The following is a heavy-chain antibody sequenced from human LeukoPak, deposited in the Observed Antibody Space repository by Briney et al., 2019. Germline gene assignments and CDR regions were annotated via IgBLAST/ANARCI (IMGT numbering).Heavy chain of an antibody. Sequence: GASVKVSYKASGGTFSSYAISWVRQAPGQGLEWMAGIIPIFGTANYAQKFQGRVTITADESTSTAYMELSSLRSEDTAVYYCARDHYDSSGCANWGQGTLVTVSS. D-gene: IGHD3-22*01. CDR3: ARDHYDSSGCAN. J-gene: IGHJ4*02. CDR1: GGTFSSYA. CDR2: IIPIFGTA. V-gene: IGHV1-69*13.